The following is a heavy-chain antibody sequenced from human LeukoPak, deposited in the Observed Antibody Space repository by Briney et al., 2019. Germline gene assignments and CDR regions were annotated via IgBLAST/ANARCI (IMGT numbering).Heavy chain of an antibody. Sequence: PSETLSLTCTVSGYSISSGYYWGWIRQPPGKGLEWIGSIYHSGSTYYNPSLKSRVTISLDTSRNQFSLKLSSVTAADTAVYYCARILRLGELSPNGFDYWGQGTLVTVSS. J-gene: IGHJ4*02. CDR3: ARILRLGELSPNGFDY. CDR2: IYHSGST. CDR1: GYSISSGYY. D-gene: IGHD3-16*02. V-gene: IGHV4-38-2*02.